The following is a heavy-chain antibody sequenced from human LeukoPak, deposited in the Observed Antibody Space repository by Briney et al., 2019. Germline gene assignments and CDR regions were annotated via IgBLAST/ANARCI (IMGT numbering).Heavy chain of an antibody. Sequence: GGSLRLSCAASGFTVSNNYMSWVRQAPGKGLEWVSVIYSGGNTYYADSVKGRFTISRDNSKNTLYLQMNSLRAADTAVYYCARDGIAAHYYYYMDVWGKGTTATVSS. V-gene: IGHV3-53*01. CDR3: ARDGIAAHYYYYMDV. J-gene: IGHJ6*03. CDR1: GFTVSNNY. CDR2: IYSGGNT. D-gene: IGHD6-6*01.